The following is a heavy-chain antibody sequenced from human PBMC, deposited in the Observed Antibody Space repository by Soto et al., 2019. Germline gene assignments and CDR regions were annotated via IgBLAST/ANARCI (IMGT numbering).Heavy chain of an antibody. CDR1: GFTFSSYG. J-gene: IGHJ4*02. CDR3: AKTSYSSGWSVLFDY. V-gene: IGHV3-30*18. CDR2: ISYDGSNK. D-gene: IGHD6-19*01. Sequence: GGSLRLSCAASGFTFSSYGMHWVRQAPGKGLEWVAVISYDGSNKYYADSVKGRFTISRDNSKNTLYLQMNSLRAEDTAVYYCAKTSYSSGWSVLFDYWGQGTLVTVSS.